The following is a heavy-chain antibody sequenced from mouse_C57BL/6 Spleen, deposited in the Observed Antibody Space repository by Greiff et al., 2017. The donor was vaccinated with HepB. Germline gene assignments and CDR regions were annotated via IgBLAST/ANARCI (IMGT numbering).Heavy chain of an antibody. CDR1: GYTFTSYG. J-gene: IGHJ1*03. CDR3: ARRWTTVVPTYWYFDV. V-gene: IGHV1-81*01. Sequence: QVQLQQSGAELARPGASVKLSCKASGYTFTSYGISWVKQRTGQGLEWIGEIYPRSGNTYYNEKFKGKATLTADKSSSTAYMELRSLTSEDSAVYFRARRWTTVVPTYWYFDVWGTGTTVTVSS. CDR2: IYPRSGNT. D-gene: IGHD1-1*01.